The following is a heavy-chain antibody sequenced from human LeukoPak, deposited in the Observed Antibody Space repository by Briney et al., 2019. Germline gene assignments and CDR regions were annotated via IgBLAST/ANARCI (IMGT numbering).Heavy chain of an antibody. V-gene: IGHV3-7*01. CDR2: IKRDGSEK. Sequence: GGSLRLSCAACGFTFSNYWMSWVRQAPGKGLEWVANIKRDGSEKYYVDSVKGRFTISRDNAKNSLYLQMNSLRAEDTAVYYCARVHHYDFWSGSWRDHDAFDIWGQGTMVTVSS. CDR3: ARVHHYDFWSGSWRDHDAFDI. J-gene: IGHJ3*02. D-gene: IGHD3-3*01. CDR1: GFTFSNYW.